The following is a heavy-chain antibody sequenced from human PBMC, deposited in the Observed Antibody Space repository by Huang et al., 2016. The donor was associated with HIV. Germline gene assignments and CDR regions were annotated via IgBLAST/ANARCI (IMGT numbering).Heavy chain of an antibody. CDR3: VRDPRIQSWLNYFDY. CDR1: GFTFSSYW. J-gene: IGHJ4*02. V-gene: IGHV3-74*01. D-gene: IGHD3-22*01. CDR2: INSDGSSS. Sequence: EVQLVESGGGLVQPGGSLRLSCAASGFTFSSYWMHWVRQGPGKGLVCVSRINSDGSSSGYADSVKGRFTISRDNAKNTLYLQMNSLRAEDTAVYYCVRDPRIQSWLNYFDYWGQGTLVSVSS.